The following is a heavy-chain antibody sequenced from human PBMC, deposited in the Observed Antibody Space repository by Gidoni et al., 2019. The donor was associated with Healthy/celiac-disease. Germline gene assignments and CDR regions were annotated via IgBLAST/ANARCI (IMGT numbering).Heavy chain of an antibody. D-gene: IGHD2-2*01. CDR3: ARRLGYCSSTSCWSDYGMDV. CDR1: GYSFTSYW. Sequence: EVQLVQSGAEVKKPGESLKISCKGSGYSFTSYWIGWVRQMPGKGLEWMGIIYPGDSDTRYSPSFQGQVTISADKSISTAYLQWSSLKASDTAMYYCARRLGYCSSTSCWSDYGMDVWGQGTTVTVSS. CDR2: IYPGDSDT. J-gene: IGHJ6*02. V-gene: IGHV5-51*01.